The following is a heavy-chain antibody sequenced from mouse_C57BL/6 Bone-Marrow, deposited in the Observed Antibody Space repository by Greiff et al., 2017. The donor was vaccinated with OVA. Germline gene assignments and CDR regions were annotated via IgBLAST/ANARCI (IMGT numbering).Heavy chain of an antibody. J-gene: IGHJ2*01. CDR1: GYTFTSYW. CDR3: ARIGLRRGYFDY. D-gene: IGHD2-4*01. CDR2: IDPSDSYT. Sequence: VQLQQPGAELVRPGTSVKLSCKASGYTFTSYWMHWVKQRPGQGLEWIGVIDPSDSYTNYNQKFKGKATLTVDTSSSTAYMQLSSLTSEDSAVYYCARIGLRRGYFDYWGQGTTLTVSS. V-gene: IGHV1-59*01.